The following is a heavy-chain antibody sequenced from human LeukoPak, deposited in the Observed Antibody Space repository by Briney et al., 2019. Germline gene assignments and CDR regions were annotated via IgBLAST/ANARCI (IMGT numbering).Heavy chain of an antibody. Sequence: GGSLRLSCAASGFTFSGYAMSWVRQAPGKGLEWVSAISGSGGSTYYGDSVKGRFTISRDNSKNTLYLQMNRLRAEDTAVYYFAKDLQLTSSYNRFEPWGHGTLVTVSS. CDR1: GFTFSGYA. J-gene: IGHJ5*02. V-gene: IGHV3-23*01. D-gene: IGHD5-18*01. CDR3: AKDLQLTSSYNRFEP. CDR2: ISGSGGST.